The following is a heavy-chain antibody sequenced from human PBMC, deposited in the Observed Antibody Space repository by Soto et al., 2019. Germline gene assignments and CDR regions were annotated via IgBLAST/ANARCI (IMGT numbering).Heavy chain of an antibody. V-gene: IGHV1-69*04. J-gene: IGHJ4*02. D-gene: IGHD6-6*01. CDR3: ARDADPYSSSLDY. CDR2: IIPILDIA. CDR1: GGTFNTYP. Sequence: SVKVSCKTSGGTFNTYPISWVRQAPGQGLEWMGTIIPILDIANYAQKFQGRVTITADESTSTAYMELSSLRSEDTAVYYCARDADPYSSSLDYWGQGTLVTVSS.